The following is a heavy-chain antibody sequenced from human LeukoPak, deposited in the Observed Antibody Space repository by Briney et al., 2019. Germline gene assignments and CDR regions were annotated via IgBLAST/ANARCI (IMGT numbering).Heavy chain of an antibody. J-gene: IGHJ3*02. CDR2: ISYDGSNK. Sequence: PGGSLRLSCAASGFTFSSYAMHWVRQAPGKGLEWVAVISYDGSNKYYADSVKGRFTISRDNSKNTLHLQMNSLRAEDTAVYYCAREIPSGSYYGGAFDIWGQGTMVTVSS. D-gene: IGHD1-26*01. CDR1: GFTFSSYA. CDR3: AREIPSGSYYGGAFDI. V-gene: IGHV3-30-3*01.